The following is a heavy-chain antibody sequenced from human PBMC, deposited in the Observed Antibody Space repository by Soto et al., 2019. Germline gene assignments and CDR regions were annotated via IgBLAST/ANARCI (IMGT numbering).Heavy chain of an antibody. Sequence: EVQLVESGGGLVQPGGSLRLSCAASGFAFRSYSLSWVRQAPGKGLEWVAYIDGRGSIMYYAGSVEGRFAISRDNAMSSLFLQLNSVRHEDTTISYCTRDELPGDYREAFDIRGQGTVVTVSS. CDR2: IDGRGSIM. CDR1: GFAFRSYS. CDR3: TRDELPGDYREAFDI. J-gene: IGHJ3*02. D-gene: IGHD7-27*01. V-gene: IGHV3-48*02.